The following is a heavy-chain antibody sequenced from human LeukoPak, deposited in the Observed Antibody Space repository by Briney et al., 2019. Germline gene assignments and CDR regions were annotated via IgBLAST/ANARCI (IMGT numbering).Heavy chain of an antibody. CDR1: GFTFGDYA. J-gene: IGHJ4*02. D-gene: IGHD5-18*01. CDR3: ARDSGFYTA. CDR2: IYSGGST. Sequence: GGSLRLSCTASGFTFGDYAMSWVRQAPGKGLEWVSVIYSGGSTYYADSVKGRFTISRDNSKDTLYLQMNSLRAEDTAVYYCARDSGFYTAWGQGTLVTVSS. V-gene: IGHV3-53*01.